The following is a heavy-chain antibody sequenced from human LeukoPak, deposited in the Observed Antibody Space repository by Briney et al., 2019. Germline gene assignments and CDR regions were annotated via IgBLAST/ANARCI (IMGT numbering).Heavy chain of an antibody. Sequence: GGSLRLPCAASGFTFSSYAMPWVRQAPGKGLEWVAVISYDGSNKYYADSVKGRFTISRDNSKNPLYLQMNSLRAEDTAVYYCARVPSQGSSIGAWDYWGQGTLVTVSS. CDR3: ARVPSQGSSIGAWDY. D-gene: IGHD3-3*02. CDR2: ISYDGSNK. V-gene: IGHV3-30-3*01. J-gene: IGHJ4*02. CDR1: GFTFSSYA.